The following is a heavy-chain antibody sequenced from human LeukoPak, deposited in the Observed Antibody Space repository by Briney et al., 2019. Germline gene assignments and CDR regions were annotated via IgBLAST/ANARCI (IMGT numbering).Heavy chain of an antibody. CDR2: VYFDGGT. D-gene: IGHD3-16*01. Sequence: PSETLSLTRSVSGGSVTSGIYHWGWIRQPPGKGLEWIGSVYFDGGTHYNPSLQSRVTVSIDTSKNQFSLRLSSVTAADTALYYCARDHYYDGRGRFDPWGQGTLVTVSS. J-gene: IGHJ5*02. CDR1: GGSVTSGIYH. V-gene: IGHV4-39*07. CDR3: ARDHYYDGRGRFDP.